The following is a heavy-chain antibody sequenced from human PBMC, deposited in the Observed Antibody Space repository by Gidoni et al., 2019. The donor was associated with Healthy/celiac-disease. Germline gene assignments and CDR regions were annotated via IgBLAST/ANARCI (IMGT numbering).Heavy chain of an antibody. D-gene: IGHD4-4*01. Sequence: QVQLQESGPGLVKPSQTLSLTCTVPGGSISSGGYYWSWIRQHPGKGLEWIGYIYYSGSTYYNPSLKSRVTISVDTSKNQFSLKLSSVTAADTAVYYCARDQGRMATVFDYWGQGTLVTVSS. V-gene: IGHV4-31*03. CDR3: ARDQGRMATVFDY. CDR1: GGSISSGGYY. J-gene: IGHJ4*02. CDR2: IYYSGST.